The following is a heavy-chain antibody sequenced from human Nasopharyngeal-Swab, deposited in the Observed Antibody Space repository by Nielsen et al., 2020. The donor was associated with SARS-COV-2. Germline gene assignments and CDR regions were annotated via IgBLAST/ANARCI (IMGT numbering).Heavy chain of an antibody. CDR2: IRSKTYGGTT. J-gene: IGHJ4*02. Sequence: GGSLRLSCTASGFSFGDYTLSWVRQAPGKGLEWVGFIRSKTYGGTTEYAASVKGRFTISRDESNSIAYLQMNRLKIEDTALYYCTTNYDSGGYYYLDYWGQGTLVTVSS. D-gene: IGHD3-22*01. V-gene: IGHV3-49*04. CDR3: TTNYDSGGYYYLDY. CDR1: GFSFGDYT.